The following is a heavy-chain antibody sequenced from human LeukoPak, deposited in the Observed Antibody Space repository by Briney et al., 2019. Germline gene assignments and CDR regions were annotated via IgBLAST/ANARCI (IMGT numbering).Heavy chain of an antibody. V-gene: IGHV3-15*01. CDR2: IKSKTDGGTT. CDR3: TTGSAAAGTSY. J-gene: IGHJ4*02. CDR1: GFTFSNAW. Sequence: GGSLRLSCAASGFTFSNAWMSWVRQAPGKGLEWVGRIKSKTDGGTTDYAAPVKGRFAISRDDSKSTLYLQMNSLKTEDTAVYYCTTGSAAAGTSYWGQGTLVTVSS. D-gene: IGHD6-13*01.